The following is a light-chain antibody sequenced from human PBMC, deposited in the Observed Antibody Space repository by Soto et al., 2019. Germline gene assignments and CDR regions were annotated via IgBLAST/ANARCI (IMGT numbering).Light chain of an antibody. Sequence: EIVLTQSPATLSLSPGERATLSCRASQSVSSYLAWYQQKPGQAPRLLIYEVSNRATGIPARFSGSGSGTDFTLTISSLEPEDFAVYYCQQRSNWPPVTFGQGTRLEIK. CDR2: EVS. V-gene: IGKV3-11*01. CDR1: QSVSSY. CDR3: QQRSNWPPVT. J-gene: IGKJ5*01.